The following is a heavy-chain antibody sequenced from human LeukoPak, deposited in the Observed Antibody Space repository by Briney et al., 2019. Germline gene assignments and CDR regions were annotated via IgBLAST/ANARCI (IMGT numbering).Heavy chain of an antibody. Sequence: PGRSLRLSCAASGFTFSSYGMHLVRQAPGKGLEWVAVIWYGGSNKYYADSVKGRFTISRANSKNTLYLQMNSLRAEDTAVYYCARDRNAFDIWGQGTMVAVSS. CDR1: GFTFSSYG. J-gene: IGHJ3*02. V-gene: IGHV3-33*01. CDR2: IWYGGSNK. CDR3: ARDRNAFDI.